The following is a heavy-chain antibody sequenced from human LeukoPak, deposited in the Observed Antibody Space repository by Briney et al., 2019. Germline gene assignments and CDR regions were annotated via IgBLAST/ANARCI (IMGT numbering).Heavy chain of an antibody. Sequence: PSEXLSLTCAVYGGSFSGYYWSWLRQPPGKGLEWIGEINHSGSTNYNPSLTSRVTISVDTSKNQFSLKLSSVTAADTAVYYCARIKQWLGVGDYWGQGTLVTVSS. V-gene: IGHV4-34*01. J-gene: IGHJ4*02. CDR2: INHSGST. D-gene: IGHD6-19*01. CDR1: GGSFSGYY. CDR3: ARIKQWLGVGDY.